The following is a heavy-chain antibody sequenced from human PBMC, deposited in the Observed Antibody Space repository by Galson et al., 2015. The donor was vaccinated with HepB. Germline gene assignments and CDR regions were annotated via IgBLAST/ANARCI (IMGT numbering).Heavy chain of an antibody. V-gene: IGHV6-1*01. CDR3: AREGYGAAAGIIRWFDP. Sequence: CAISGDSVSSNSAAWNWIRQSPSRGLEWLGRTYYRSRWYNDYAVSVKSRITINPDTSKNQFSLQLNSVTPEDTAAYYCAREGYGAAAGIIRWFDPWGQGTLVTVSS. CDR1: GDSVSSNSAA. D-gene: IGHD6-13*01. CDR2: TYYRSRWYN. J-gene: IGHJ5*02.